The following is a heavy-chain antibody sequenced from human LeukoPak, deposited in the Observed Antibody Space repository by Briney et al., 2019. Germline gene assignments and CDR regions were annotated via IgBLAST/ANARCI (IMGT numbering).Heavy chain of an antibody. CDR2: INHSGST. V-gene: IGHV4-34*01. J-gene: IGHJ6*03. Sequence: SETLSLTCAVYGGSFRGYYWSWIRQPPGKGLEWIGEINHSGSTNYNPSLKSRVTISVDTSKNQFSLKLSSVTAADTAVYYCARGRYNWNPHYMDVWGKGTTVTVSS. D-gene: IGHD1-20*01. CDR3: ARGRYNWNPHYMDV. CDR1: GGSFRGYY.